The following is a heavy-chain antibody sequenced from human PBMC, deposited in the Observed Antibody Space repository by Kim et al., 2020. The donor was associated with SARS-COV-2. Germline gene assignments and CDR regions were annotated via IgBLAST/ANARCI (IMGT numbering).Heavy chain of an antibody. CDR2: IYYSGST. J-gene: IGHJ4*02. CDR3: ASKGLLLHLFDY. D-gene: IGHD3-22*01. Sequence: SETLSLTCTVSGGSISSGGYYWSWIRQHPGKGLEWIGYIYYSGSTYYNPSLKSRVTISVDTSKNQFSLKLSSVTAADTAVYYCASKGLLLHLFDYWGQGTLVTVSS. V-gene: IGHV4-31*03. CDR1: GGSISSGGYY.